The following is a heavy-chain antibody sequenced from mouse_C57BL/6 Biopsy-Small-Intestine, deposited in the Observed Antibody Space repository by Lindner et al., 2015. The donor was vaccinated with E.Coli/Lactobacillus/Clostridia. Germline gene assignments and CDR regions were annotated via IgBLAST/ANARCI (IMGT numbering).Heavy chain of an antibody. D-gene: IGHD2-13*01. CDR2: IIPIFGTA. Sequence: SVKVSCKASGGTFSSYAFNWVRQAPGQGLEWMGGIIPIFGTANYAQKFQGRVTITADESTSTAYMELSSLRSEDTAVYYCARLLIYYGDYNRKYYYYYYGMDVWGQGTTVTVSS. CDR1: GGTFSSYA. V-gene: IGHV1-53*01. CDR3: ARLLIYYGDYNRKYYYYYYGMDV. J-gene: IGHJ1*01.